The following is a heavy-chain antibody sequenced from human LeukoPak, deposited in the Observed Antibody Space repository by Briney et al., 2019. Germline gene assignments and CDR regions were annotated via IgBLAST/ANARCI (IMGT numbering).Heavy chain of an antibody. D-gene: IGHD6-13*01. CDR3: AKGSSPFDY. CDR2: ISANGGGT. CDR1: GFTFSNYA. Sequence: GGSLRLSCTASGFTFSNYAMSWVRQAPGKGLEWVSAISANGGGTYYADSVKGRFTISRDNSKNTLYLQMNSLRAEDTAVYYCAKGSSPFDYWGQGTLVTVSS. J-gene: IGHJ4*02. V-gene: IGHV3-23*01.